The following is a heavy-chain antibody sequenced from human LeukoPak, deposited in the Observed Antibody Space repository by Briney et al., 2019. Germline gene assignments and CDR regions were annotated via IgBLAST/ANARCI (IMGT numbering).Heavy chain of an antibody. V-gene: IGHV1-69*04. Sequence: SVKVSCKASGGTFISYAISWVRQAPGQGLEWMGRIIPILGIANYAQKFQGRVTITADKSTSTAYMELSSLRSEDTAVYYCARLTAIEAAVAGRTDYWGQGTLVTVSS. J-gene: IGHJ4*02. CDR2: IIPILGIA. D-gene: IGHD6-19*01. CDR3: ARLTAIEAAVAGRTDY. CDR1: GGTFISYA.